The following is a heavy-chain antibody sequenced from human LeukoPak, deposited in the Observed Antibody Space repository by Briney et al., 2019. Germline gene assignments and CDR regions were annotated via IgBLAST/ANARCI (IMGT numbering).Heavy chain of an antibody. CDR1: GFTFDDYW. D-gene: IGHD5-18*01. Sequence: GGSLRLSCGASGFTFDDYWMSWVRQAPGQGLEWVANINQDGSEKYYLDSAKGRFTISRDNAKKSLYLQMSLRAEDTAVYYCARRLSGITGYTYGRGIDYWGQGTLLTVSS. CDR2: INQDGSEK. J-gene: IGHJ4*02. CDR3: ARRLSGITGYTYGRGIDY. V-gene: IGHV3-7*01.